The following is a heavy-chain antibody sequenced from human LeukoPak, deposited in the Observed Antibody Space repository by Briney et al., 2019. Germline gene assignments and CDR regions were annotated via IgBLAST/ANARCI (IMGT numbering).Heavy chain of an antibody. CDR1: GGSISSDSYY. V-gene: IGHV4-61*02. CDR2: IYTSGST. J-gene: IGHJ4*02. D-gene: IGHD4-11*01. Sequence: SQTLSLTCTVSGGSISSDSYYWSWIRQPAGKGLEWIGRIYTSGSTNYNPSLKSRVTISVDTSKNQFSLKLSSVTAADTAVYYCARGLTTVNFDYWGQGTLVTASS. CDR3: ARGLTTVNFDY.